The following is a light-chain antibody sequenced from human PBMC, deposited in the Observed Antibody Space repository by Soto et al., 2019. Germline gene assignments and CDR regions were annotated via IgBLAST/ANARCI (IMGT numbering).Light chain of an antibody. Sequence: QSVLTQPPSASGTPGQRVTSSCSGSSSNIGSNYVYWYQQLTGTAPKFVIYRSNQRPSGDPERLSGSKSGTSASLAISGLRSEDEADYYCAAWDDSLSGLVFGTGTKVAVL. CDR2: RSN. V-gene: IGLV1-47*01. CDR3: AAWDDSLSGLV. CDR1: SSNIGSNY. J-gene: IGLJ1*01.